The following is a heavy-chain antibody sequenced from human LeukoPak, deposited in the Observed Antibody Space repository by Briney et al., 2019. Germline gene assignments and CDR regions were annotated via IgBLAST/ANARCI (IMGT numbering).Heavy chain of an antibody. CDR2: IFDNENT. D-gene: IGHD1-14*01. V-gene: IGHV4-30-4*07. CDR3: ARVTLTTTARAFDI. J-gene: IGHJ3*02. Sequence: SETLSLTCTVSSGSITSGGKSWSWIRQPPGKGLEWLGNIFDNENTVYNPSLMSRLTISLDTSKSQFSLKLTSVTAADTAIYYCARVTLTTTARAFDIWGQGTMVTVSS. CDR1: SGSITSGGKS.